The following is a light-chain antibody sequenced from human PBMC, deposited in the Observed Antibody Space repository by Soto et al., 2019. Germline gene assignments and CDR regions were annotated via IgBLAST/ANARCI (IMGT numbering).Light chain of an antibody. Sequence: QSALTQPASVSGSPGQSITISCTGTSSDVGRHDLVAWYQHHPGKAPKLIIYEVIKRPSGVSKRFSGSKSGNTASLTISGLQADDEADYYCCSYAGSLWVFGGGTELTVL. CDR1: SSDVGRHDL. V-gene: IGLV2-23*02. J-gene: IGLJ3*02. CDR3: CSYAGSLWV. CDR2: EVI.